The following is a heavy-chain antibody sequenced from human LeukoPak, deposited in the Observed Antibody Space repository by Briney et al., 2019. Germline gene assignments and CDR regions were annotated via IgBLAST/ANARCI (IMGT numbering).Heavy chain of an antibody. Sequence: PGGSLRLSCAASGFTLSGSPMHWVRQASGKGLEWVGRVRSKVNSYATAYAASVKGRFTISRDDSKNTAYLQMNSLKTEDTAVYYCTREGSGWYTDYWGQGTLVTVSS. CDR3: TREGSGWYTDY. CDR1: GFTLSGSP. V-gene: IGHV3-73*01. J-gene: IGHJ4*02. D-gene: IGHD6-19*01. CDR2: VRSKVNSYAT.